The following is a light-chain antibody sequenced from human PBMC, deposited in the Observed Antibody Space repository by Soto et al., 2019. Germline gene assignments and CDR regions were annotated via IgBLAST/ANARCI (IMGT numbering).Light chain of an antibody. CDR2: AAS. CDR1: KGISSY. CDR3: QQYYRYPFT. J-gene: IGKJ3*01. V-gene: IGKV1-8*01. Sequence: AIRMTQSPSSLSASTGDRDTITCRASKGISSYLAWYQQKPGKAPKLLIYAASTLQSGVPSRFSGSRSATDFTLTISCLQSEEFATYYCQQYYRYPFTFGPGTKLASK.